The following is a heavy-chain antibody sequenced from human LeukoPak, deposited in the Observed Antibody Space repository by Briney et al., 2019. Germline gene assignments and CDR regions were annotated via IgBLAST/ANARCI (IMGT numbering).Heavy chain of an antibody. D-gene: IGHD1-26*01. CDR2: MNPNSGNT. J-gene: IGHJ4*02. CDR1: GYTFTSYD. CDR3: ARDQVGAIGLDY. Sequence: GASVKVSCKASGYTFTSYDINWVRQATGQGLEWMGWMNPNSGNTGYAQKFQGRVTMTRNTSISTAYMELSSVTAADTAVYYCARDQVGAIGLDYWGQGTLVTVSS. V-gene: IGHV1-8*01.